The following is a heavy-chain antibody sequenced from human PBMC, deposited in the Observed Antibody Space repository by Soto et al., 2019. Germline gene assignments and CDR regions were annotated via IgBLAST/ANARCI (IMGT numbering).Heavy chain of an antibody. V-gene: IGHV6-1*01. D-gene: IGHD6-13*01. J-gene: IGHJ4*02. CDR3: ARDRIAAAGTGTVAFDY. Sequence: SQTLSLTCAISGDSVSSNSAAWNWIRQSPSRGHEWLGRTYYRSKWYNDYAVSVKSRITINPDTSKNQFSLQLNSVTPEDTAVYYCARDRIAAAGTGTVAFDYWGQGTLVTVSS. CDR1: GDSVSSNSAA. CDR2: TYYRSKWYN.